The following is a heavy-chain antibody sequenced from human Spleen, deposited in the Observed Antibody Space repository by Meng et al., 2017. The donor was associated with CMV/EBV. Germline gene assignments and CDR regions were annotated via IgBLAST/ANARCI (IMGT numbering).Heavy chain of an antibody. J-gene: IGHJ4*02. CDR1: GGSIGSDNYY. Sequence: SETLSLTCTVSGGSIGSDNYYWGWIRQPPGKGLEWIGNIYFGGRTYYTPALKSRVTLLVDTSKNQFSLKLSSVTVADTAVYYCAKATQIEFCSGVSCYTEFDSWGQGALVTVSS. CDR3: AKATQIEFCSGVSCYTEFDS. V-gene: IGHV4-39*07. CDR2: IYFGGRT. D-gene: IGHD2-2*02.